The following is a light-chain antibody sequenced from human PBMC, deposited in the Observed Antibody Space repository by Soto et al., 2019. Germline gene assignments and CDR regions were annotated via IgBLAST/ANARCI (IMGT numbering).Light chain of an antibody. CDR3: QQYKNYYPT. CDR2: KAS. Sequence: IQMTQSPSTLSGSVGDRVTITCRASQTISSWLAWYQQKPGKAPKLLIYKASTLKSGVPSRFSGSGSGTEFTLTISSLQPDDFAIYYCQQYKNYYPTFGQGTKVDIK. CDR1: QTISSW. J-gene: IGKJ1*01. V-gene: IGKV1-5*03.